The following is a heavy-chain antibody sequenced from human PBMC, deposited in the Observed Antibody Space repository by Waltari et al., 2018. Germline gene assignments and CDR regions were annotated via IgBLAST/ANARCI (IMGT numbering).Heavy chain of an antibody. CDR1: GGSISSSSYY. V-gene: IGHV4-39*07. CDR3: ARGNEDIVVVPADWFDP. J-gene: IGHJ5*02. CDR2: IYYSGST. D-gene: IGHD2-2*01. Sequence: QLQLQESGPGLVKPSETLSLTCTVSGGSISSSSYYWGWIRQPPGKGLEWIGSIYYSGSTYYHPSLKSRVTISVDTSKNQFSLKLSSVTAADTAVYYCARGNEDIVVVPADWFDPWGQGTLVTVSS.